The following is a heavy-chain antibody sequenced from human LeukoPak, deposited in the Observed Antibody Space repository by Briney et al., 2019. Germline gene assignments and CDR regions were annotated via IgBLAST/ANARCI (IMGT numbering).Heavy chain of an antibody. V-gene: IGHV4-39*07. CDR3: ASTMIVGYGVATHFDY. CDR2: IYYSGST. J-gene: IGHJ4*02. CDR1: GDSISSSSSY. Sequence: SETLSLTCTVSGDSISSSSSYWGWIRQPPGKGLGWIGSIYYSGSTYYNTSLKSRVTISVDTSKNQFSLKLSSVTAADTAVYYCASTMIVGYGVATHFDYWGQGTLVTVSP. D-gene: IGHD3-22*01.